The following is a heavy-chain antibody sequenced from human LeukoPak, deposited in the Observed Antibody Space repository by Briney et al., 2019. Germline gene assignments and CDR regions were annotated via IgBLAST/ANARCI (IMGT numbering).Heavy chain of an antibody. CDR1: GGTFSSYA. D-gene: IGHD3-10*01. V-gene: IGHV1-69*04. CDR2: IIPILGIA. J-gene: IGHJ4*02. Sequence: SVKVSCKASGGTFSSYAISWVRQAPGQGLEWMGRIIPILGIANYAQKFQGRVTITADISTSTAYMELSSLRSEDTAVYYCARADFYGSGSLPFDYWGQGTLVTVSS. CDR3: ARADFYGSGSLPFDY.